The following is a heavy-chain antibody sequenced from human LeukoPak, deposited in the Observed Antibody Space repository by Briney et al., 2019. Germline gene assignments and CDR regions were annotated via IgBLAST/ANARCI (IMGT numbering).Heavy chain of an antibody. CDR3: AKGGSYYYYYYMDV. CDR2: ISCSGGST. CDR1: RFTFSTYA. D-gene: IGHD1-26*01. J-gene: IGHJ6*03. V-gene: IGHV3-23*01. Sequence: GGSLRLFCAASRFTFSTYAMSWVRQAPGKGLEWVSAISCSGGSTYYADSVQGRFTISRDNSENTLYLQMNSLRAEDTAVYYCAKGGSYYYYYYMDVWGKGTTVTVSS.